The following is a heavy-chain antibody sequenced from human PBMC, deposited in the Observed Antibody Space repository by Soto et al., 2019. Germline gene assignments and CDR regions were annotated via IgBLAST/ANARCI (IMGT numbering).Heavy chain of an antibody. D-gene: IGHD1-26*01. V-gene: IGHV3-9*01. CDR3: AKGLSGSYPLYWFDP. CDR1: GFTFDDYA. Sequence: EEQLVESGGGLVQPGRSLRLSCAASGFTFDDYAMHWVRQAPGKGLEWVSGIGWNSGAIGYADSVKGRFTISRDNAKNSLYLEMNSLRAEDTALFYCAKGLSGSYPLYWFDPWGQGTRVTVSS. J-gene: IGHJ5*02. CDR2: IGWNSGAI.